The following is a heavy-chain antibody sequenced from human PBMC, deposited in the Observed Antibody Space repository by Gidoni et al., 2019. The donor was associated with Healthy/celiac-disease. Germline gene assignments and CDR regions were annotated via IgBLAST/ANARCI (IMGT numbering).Heavy chain of an antibody. J-gene: IGHJ3*02. D-gene: IGHD6-19*01. V-gene: IGHV4-34*01. CDR1: GGSFSGYY. CDR2: INHSGST. Sequence: QVQLQQWRAGLFKPSETLSLTCAVYGGSFSGYYWSWIRQPPGKGLEWIGEINHSGSTNYNPSLKSRVTISVDTSKNQFSLKLSSVTAADTAVYYCARGAPHLYSSGWYRDAFDIWGQGTMVTVSS. CDR3: ARGAPHLYSSGWYRDAFDI.